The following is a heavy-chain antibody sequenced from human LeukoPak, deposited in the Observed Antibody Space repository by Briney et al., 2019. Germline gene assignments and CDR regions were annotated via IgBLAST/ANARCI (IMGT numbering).Heavy chain of an antibody. J-gene: IGHJ4*02. Sequence: KSGGSLRLSCAASRFTFSSYAMSWVRQAPGKGLEWVSAIRGSGGTTYYADSVKGRLTISRDNSKNTLYLQMNSLRAEDTAVYYCAKDRRGWPTYFDSWGQGTLVTVSS. CDR2: IRGSGGTT. V-gene: IGHV3-23*01. D-gene: IGHD6-19*01. CDR1: RFTFSSYA. CDR3: AKDRRGWPTYFDS.